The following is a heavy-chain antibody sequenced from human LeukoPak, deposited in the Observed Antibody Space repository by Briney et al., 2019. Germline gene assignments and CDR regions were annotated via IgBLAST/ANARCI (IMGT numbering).Heavy chain of an antibody. V-gene: IGHV3-30-3*01. CDR3: ARDQASSSSEYFDY. D-gene: IGHD6-6*01. Sequence: GGSLRLSCAASGFTFSSYVMYWVRQAPGKGLEWVAVISYDGSNKYYADSVKGRFTISRDNSKNTLYLQMNSLRAEDTAVYYCARDQASSSSEYFDYWGQGTLVTVSS. J-gene: IGHJ4*02. CDR2: ISYDGSNK. CDR1: GFTFSSYV.